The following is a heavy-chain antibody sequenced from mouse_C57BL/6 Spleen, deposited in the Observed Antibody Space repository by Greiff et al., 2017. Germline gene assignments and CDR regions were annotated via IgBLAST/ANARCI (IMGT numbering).Heavy chain of an antibody. CDR3: ASGSPKYGKYEGWFAY. V-gene: IGHV1-26*01. D-gene: IGHD2-10*02. CDR1: GYTFTDYY. CDR2: INPNNGGT. Sequence: EVQLQQSGPELVKPGASVKISCKASGYTFTDYYMNWVKQSPGKGLEWIGEINPNNGGTSYNQKFKGKATLTVDKSSSTAYMELRSLTSDESAVYYCASGSPKYGKYEGWFAYWGQGTLVTVSA. J-gene: IGHJ3*01.